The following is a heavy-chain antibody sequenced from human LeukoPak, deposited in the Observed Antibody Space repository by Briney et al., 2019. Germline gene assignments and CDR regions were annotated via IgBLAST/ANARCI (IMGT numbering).Heavy chain of an antibody. CDR2: TSYSRTT. CDR3: AKLGHSDGWYLGAFDI. D-gene: IGHD6-19*01. CDR1: GGSITGHY. J-gene: IGHJ3*02. Sequence: SETLSLTCAVSGGSITGHYWNWIRQTPGMRLEWIGYTSYSRTTIYNSYFKGRATTSIDTSKNQLYLNLTSVTATDTAVYYCAKLGHSDGWYLGAFDIWGQGTTVIVSS. V-gene: IGHV4-59*08.